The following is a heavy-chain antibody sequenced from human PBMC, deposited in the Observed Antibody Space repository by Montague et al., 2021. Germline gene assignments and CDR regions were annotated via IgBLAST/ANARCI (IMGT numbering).Heavy chain of an antibody. V-gene: IGHV3-11*06. D-gene: IGHD6-13*01. CDR1: GFPFNNYF. Sequence: YRRLSCAASGFPFNNYFMSWFRQAPRKGLEWVSYIGTSSSFTRYADSVKGRFTISRDNAMNSLYLQMTAVRGEDTAVYYCARVGLTVAAGMIDYWGQGTLVTVSS. CDR3: ARVGLTVAAGMIDY. CDR2: IGTSSSFT. J-gene: IGHJ4*02.